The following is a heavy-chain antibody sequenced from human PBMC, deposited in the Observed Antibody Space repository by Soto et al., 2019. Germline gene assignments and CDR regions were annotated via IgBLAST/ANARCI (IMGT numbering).Heavy chain of an antibody. CDR3: ARLVRDYGSGIYYLDY. J-gene: IGHJ4*02. Sequence: SETLSLTCTVSGGSISSSSYYWGWIRQPPGKGLEWIGSIYYSGSTYYNPSLKSRVTISVDTSKNQFSLKLNSVTAADTAVFYCARLVRDYGSGIYYLDYWGQGTLVTVSS. CDR2: IYYSGST. D-gene: IGHD3-10*01. V-gene: IGHV4-39*01. CDR1: GGSISSSSYY.